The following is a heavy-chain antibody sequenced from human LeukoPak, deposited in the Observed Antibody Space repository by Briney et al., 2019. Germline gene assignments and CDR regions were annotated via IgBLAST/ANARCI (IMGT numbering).Heavy chain of an antibody. D-gene: IGHD3-9*01. CDR1: GGSISSYY. CDR2: IYYSGST. Sequence: PSETLSLTCTVAGGSISSYYWSWIRQPPGKGLEWIGYIYYSGSTNYNPSLKSRVTISVDTSKNQFSLKLSSVTAADTPVYYCPRNFAVAAFAVCGQGTMVTVSS. V-gene: IGHV4-59*01. CDR3: PRNFAVAAFAV. J-gene: IGHJ3*01.